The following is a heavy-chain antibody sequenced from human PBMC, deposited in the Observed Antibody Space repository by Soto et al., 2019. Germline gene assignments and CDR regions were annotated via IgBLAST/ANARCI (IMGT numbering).Heavy chain of an antibody. D-gene: IGHD3-16*01. CDR1: GIAFNSHS. CDR3: ARGRTDYAYFES. Sequence: GGSLRLSCVASGIAFNSHSMYWVRQPPGKGLEWVSYISPSGSATNYADSVRGRFTISRDNARNSLSLQMNGLRDEDTAVYYCARGRTDYAYFESWGQGNRVNVSS. V-gene: IGHV3-48*02. J-gene: IGHJ4*02. CDR2: ISPSGSAT.